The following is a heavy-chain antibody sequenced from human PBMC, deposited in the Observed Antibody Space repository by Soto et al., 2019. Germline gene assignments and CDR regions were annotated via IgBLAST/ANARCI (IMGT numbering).Heavy chain of an antibody. CDR2: IYYSGST. V-gene: IGHV4-30-4*01. D-gene: IGHD2-21*02. CDR1: GGSISSGDYY. J-gene: IGHJ4*02. Sequence: QVQLQESGPGLVKPSQTLSLTCTVSGGSISSGDYYWSWIHQPPGKGLEWIGYIYYSGSTYYNPSLKSRVTISVDTSKNQFSLKLSSVTAADTAVYYCARYCGGDCYLPGGFDYWGQGTLVTVSS. CDR3: ARYCGGDCYLPGGFDY.